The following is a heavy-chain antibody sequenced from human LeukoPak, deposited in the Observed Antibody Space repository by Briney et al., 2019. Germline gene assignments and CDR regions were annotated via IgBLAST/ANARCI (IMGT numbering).Heavy chain of an antibody. Sequence: PGRSLRLSCGASGFIFSSYGMHWVRQAPGKGPEWVAFIRYDGTYKYHADSVKGRFTISRDNSNNTLYLQMNTLRPEDTALYYCARGYYDSSPQTAWGQGTLVTVSS. CDR3: ARGYYDSSPQTA. J-gene: IGHJ5*02. D-gene: IGHD3-22*01. CDR2: IRYDGTYK. CDR1: GFIFSSYG. V-gene: IGHV3-30*02.